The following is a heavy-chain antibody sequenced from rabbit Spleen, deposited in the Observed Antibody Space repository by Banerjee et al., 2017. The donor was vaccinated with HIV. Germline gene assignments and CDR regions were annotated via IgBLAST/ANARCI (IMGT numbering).Heavy chain of an antibody. CDR3: ARDLVAVIGWNFNL. V-gene: IGHV1S45*01. D-gene: IGHD1-1*01. CDR2: IYAGSSGTT. Sequence: EESGGGLVQPEGSLTLTCTASGLDFSSSYWICWVRQAPGKGLEWIACIYAGSSGTTYYASGAKGRFTISKTSSTTVTLQMTSLTAADRATYFCARDLVAVIGWNFNLWGPGTLVTVS. J-gene: IGHJ4*01. CDR1: GLDFSSSYW.